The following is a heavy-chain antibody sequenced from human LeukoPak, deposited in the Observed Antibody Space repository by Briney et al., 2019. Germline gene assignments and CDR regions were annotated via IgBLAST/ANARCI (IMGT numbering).Heavy chain of an antibody. CDR2: IDPSDSYT. Sequence: GASLRISCKGFGYSFTSYWINWVRQLPGKGLEWMGRIDPSDSYTNYSPAFQGHVTISVDKSIGTAYLQWSSLKASDTAMYYCARRQQLDWFDPWGQGTLVTVSS. J-gene: IGHJ5*02. V-gene: IGHV5-10-1*01. CDR3: ARRQQLDWFDP. CDR1: GYSFTSYW. D-gene: IGHD6-13*01.